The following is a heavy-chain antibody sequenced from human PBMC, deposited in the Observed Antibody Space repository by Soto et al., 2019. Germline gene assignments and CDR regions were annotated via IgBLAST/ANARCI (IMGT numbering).Heavy chain of an antibody. CDR2: INHSGST. J-gene: IGHJ6*02. V-gene: IGHV4-34*01. D-gene: IGHD3-10*01. CDR1: CGSFSGYY. Sequence: SETLSLTCAVYCGSFSGYYWSWIRQPPGKGLEWIGEINHSGSTNYNPSLKSRVTISVDTSKNQFSLKLSSVTAADTAVYYCARTRDYYGSGSYYRTYYYYYGMDVWGQGTTVTVSS. CDR3: ARTRDYYGSGSYYRTYYYYYGMDV.